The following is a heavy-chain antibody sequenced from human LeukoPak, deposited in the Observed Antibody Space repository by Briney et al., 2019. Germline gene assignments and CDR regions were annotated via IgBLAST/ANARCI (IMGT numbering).Heavy chain of an antibody. J-gene: IGHJ1*01. CDR2: ISSSSSYI. D-gene: IGHD3-22*01. CDR3: ARGGYYYDSSGYYGLAGEAEYFQH. Sequence: GGSLRLSCAASGFTFSSYSMNWVRQAPGKGLEWVSSISSSSSYIYYADSVKGRFTISRDNAKNSLYLQMISLRAEDTAVYYCARGGYYYDSSGYYGLAGEAEYFQHWGQGTLVTVSS. CDR1: GFTFSSYS. V-gene: IGHV3-21*01.